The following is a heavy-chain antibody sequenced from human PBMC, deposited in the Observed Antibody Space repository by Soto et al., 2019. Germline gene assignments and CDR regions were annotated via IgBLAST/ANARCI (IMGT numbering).Heavy chain of an antibody. CDR1: GGSISSSSYY. CDR2: IYYSGTT. V-gene: IGHV4-39*01. Sequence: PSETLSLTCTVSGGSISSSSYYWGWIRQPPGKGLEWIGSIYYSGTTYYNPSLKSRVTISVDRSKNQFSLKLSSVTAADTAVYYCARRYGSAIDYWGQGTLVTVSS. J-gene: IGHJ4*02. CDR3: ARRYGSAIDY. D-gene: IGHD1-26*01.